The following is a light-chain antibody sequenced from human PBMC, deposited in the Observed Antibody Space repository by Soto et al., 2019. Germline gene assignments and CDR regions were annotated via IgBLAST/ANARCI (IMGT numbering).Light chain of an antibody. J-gene: IGKJ1*01. CDR2: GAS. V-gene: IGKV3-20*01. CDR3: HQYGSSLGT. CDR1: QSVSSN. Sequence: EIVMTRSPVTLSVSPGERVTLSCRASQSVSSNLAWYQQKLGQDPRLLIYGASARATGIPDRFSGSGSGTDFTLTISRLEPEDFAVYYCHQYGSSLGTFGQGTKVDIK.